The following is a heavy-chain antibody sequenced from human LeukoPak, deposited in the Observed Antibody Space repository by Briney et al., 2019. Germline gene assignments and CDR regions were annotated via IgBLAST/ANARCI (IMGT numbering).Heavy chain of an antibody. CDR3: AGDRLGAGYSYGYNWFDP. D-gene: IGHD5-18*01. J-gene: IGHJ5*02. CDR1: GGTFSSYA. Sequence: GASVKVSCKASGGTFSSYAISWVRQAPGQGLEWMGRIIPILGITNYAQKFQGRVTITTDESTSTAYMELSSLRSEDTAVYYCAGDRLGAGYSYGYNWFDPWGQGTLVTVSS. V-gene: IGHV1-69*04. CDR2: IIPILGIT.